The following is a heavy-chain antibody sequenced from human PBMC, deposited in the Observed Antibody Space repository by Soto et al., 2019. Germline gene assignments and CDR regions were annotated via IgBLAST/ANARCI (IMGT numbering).Heavy chain of an antibody. V-gene: IGHV3-23*01. J-gene: IGHJ2*01. CDR2: ITVSGGTK. CDR3: AKACRDYPYWYFDL. CDR1: GFTFSNYA. Sequence: DVQLLESGGGLVEPGGSLRLSCAASGFTFSNYAMSWVRQAPGRGLEWVSSITVSGGTKAYADSVKGRLTISRDNSKNRLALQMNSLTAEDTALYYGAKACRDYPYWYFDLWGRGTLVTVSS. D-gene: IGHD4-17*01.